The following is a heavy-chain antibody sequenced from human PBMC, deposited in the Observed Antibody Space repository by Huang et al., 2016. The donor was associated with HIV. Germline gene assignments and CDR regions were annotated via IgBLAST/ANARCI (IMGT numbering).Heavy chain of an antibody. Sequence: QVQLVQSGAEVKKPGASVKVSCKPSGYTFNSHYLHWVRQATGQGLEWMGIINPGSGSPNYAQKVQGRVTMTRDASTRTVYMEMNSLTSDDTAVYYCARDLWVITDGYTHDALDLWGQGTLVTVTS. CDR1: GYTFNSHY. D-gene: IGHD5-12*01. CDR2: INPGSGSP. J-gene: IGHJ3*01. V-gene: IGHV1-46*02. CDR3: ARDLWVITDGYTHDALDL.